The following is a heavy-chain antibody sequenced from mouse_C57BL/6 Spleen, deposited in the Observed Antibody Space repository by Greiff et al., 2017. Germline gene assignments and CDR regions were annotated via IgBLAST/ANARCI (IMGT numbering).Heavy chain of an antibody. D-gene: IGHD1-1*01. CDR2: INPGSGGT. CDR1: GYAFTNYL. Sequence: VQRVESGAELVRPGTSVKVSCKASGYAFTNYLIEWVKQRPGQGLEWIGVINPGSGGTNYNEKFKGKATLTADKSSSTAYMQLSSLTSEDSAVYFCARRDYYGSSLDVWGTGTTVTVSS. J-gene: IGHJ1*03. CDR3: ARRDYYGSSLDV. V-gene: IGHV1-54*01.